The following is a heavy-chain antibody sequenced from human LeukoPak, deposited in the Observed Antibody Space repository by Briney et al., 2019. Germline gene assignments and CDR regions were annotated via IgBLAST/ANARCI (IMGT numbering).Heavy chain of an antibody. Sequence: SETLSLTCTVSGVSISIINYCWGWIRQPPGKGLEWIGSIYYSGSTHYNPSLKSRLTISVDTSRNQFSLKLRTVTAADTAVYYSAGYFTIFGEIPRGAGWFDPWGQGTLVTVSS. CDR3: AGYFTIFGEIPRGAGWFDP. CDR1: GVSISIINYC. V-gene: IGHV4-39*01. D-gene: IGHD3-3*01. J-gene: IGHJ5*02. CDR2: IYYSGST.